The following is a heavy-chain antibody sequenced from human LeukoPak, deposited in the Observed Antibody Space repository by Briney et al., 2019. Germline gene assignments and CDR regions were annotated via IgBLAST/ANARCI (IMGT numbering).Heavy chain of an antibody. D-gene: IGHD2-2*01. CDR1: GYTFTGYY. Sequence: ASVKVSCKASGYTFTGYYMHWVRQAPGQGLEWMGWINPNSGGTNYAQKFQGRVTTTRDTSISTAYMELSRLRSDDTAVYYCARGLGYCSSTSCFLFDYWGQGTLVTVSS. CDR2: INPNSGGT. CDR3: ARGLGYCSSTSCFLFDY. V-gene: IGHV1-2*02. J-gene: IGHJ4*02.